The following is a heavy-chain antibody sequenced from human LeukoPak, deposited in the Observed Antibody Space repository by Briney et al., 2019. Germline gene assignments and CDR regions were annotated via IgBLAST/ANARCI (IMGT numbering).Heavy chain of an antibody. J-gene: IGHJ4*02. Sequence: SETLSLTCTVPGGSISSYYWSWIRQPPGKGLEWIGYIYYSGSTNYNPSLKSRVTISVDTSKNQFSLKLSSVTAADTAVYYCARGGGFWSGYYLDYWGQGTLVTVSS. CDR2: IYYSGST. V-gene: IGHV4-59*01. CDR1: GGSISSYY. CDR3: ARGGGFWSGYYLDY. D-gene: IGHD3-3*01.